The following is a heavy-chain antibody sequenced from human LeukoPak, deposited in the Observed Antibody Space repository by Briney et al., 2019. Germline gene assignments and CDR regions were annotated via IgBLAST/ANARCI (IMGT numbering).Heavy chain of an antibody. D-gene: IGHD2-2*01. CDR3: ASQVVPAARVGYYGMDV. Sequence: GGSLRLSCAASGFTFSGYSMNWVRQAPGKGLEWVSSISSSSSYIYYADSVKGRFTISRDNAKNSLYLQMNSLRAEDTAVYYCASQVVPAARVGYYGMDVWGQGTTVTVSS. CDR1: GFTFSGYS. J-gene: IGHJ6*02. V-gene: IGHV3-21*01. CDR2: ISSSSSYI.